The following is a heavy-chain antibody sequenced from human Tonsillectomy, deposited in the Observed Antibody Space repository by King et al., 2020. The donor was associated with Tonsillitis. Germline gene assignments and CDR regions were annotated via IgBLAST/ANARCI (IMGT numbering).Heavy chain of an antibody. CDR3: ARGHNWEGGLDGFDI. J-gene: IGHJ3*02. CDR1: GFSVSNNY. Sequence: VQLVESGGGLVQPGGSLRLSCAASGFSVSNNYMSWVRQAPGKGLEWVSVMFAGGDSYYSDSVKGRFTISRHNPKNTLSLQMNSLRPDDAAIYYCARGHNWEGGLDGFDIWGQGTVVTVSS. CDR2: MFAGGDS. D-gene: IGHD3-16*01. V-gene: IGHV3-53*04.